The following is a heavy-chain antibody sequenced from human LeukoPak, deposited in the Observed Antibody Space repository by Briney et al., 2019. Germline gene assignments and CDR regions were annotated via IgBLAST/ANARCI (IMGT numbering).Heavy chain of an antibody. CDR2: INPSGGCT. CDR3: ATDTGYSSSWLAFDY. V-gene: IGHV1-46*01. CDR1: GYTFTSYY. Sequence: ASVTVSCKASGYTFTSYYMHWVRQAPGQGLEWMGIINPSGGCTSYAQKFQGRVTMTRDTSTSTVYMELSSLRSEDTAVYYCATDTGYSSSWLAFDYWGQGTLVTVSS. D-gene: IGHD6-13*01. J-gene: IGHJ4*02.